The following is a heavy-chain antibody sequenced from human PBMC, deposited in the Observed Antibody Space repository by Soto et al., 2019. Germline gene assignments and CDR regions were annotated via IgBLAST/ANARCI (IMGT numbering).Heavy chain of an antibody. J-gene: IGHJ6*02. CDR2: MSNDGSNK. CDR3: AKDQGSSWYSSYYYYYGMDV. CDR1: GFTFSNYV. D-gene: IGHD6-13*01. Sequence: PGGSLRLSCAASGFTFSNYVMHWVRQAPGKGLEWVAVMSNDGSNKRYADAVKDRFTISRDNSKNTLYLQMYGLRVEDTAVYYCAKDQGSSWYSSYYYYYGMDVWGQGTTVTVSS. V-gene: IGHV3-30*18.